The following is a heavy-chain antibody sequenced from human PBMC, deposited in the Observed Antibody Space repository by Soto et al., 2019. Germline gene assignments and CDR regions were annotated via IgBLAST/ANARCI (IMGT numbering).Heavy chain of an antibody. V-gene: IGHV1-8*01. D-gene: IGHD1-26*01. J-gene: IGHJ3*02. CDR3: ARARYSGSYFGAFDI. Sequence: ASVKVSCKAFGYTFTSSHINLGRQATGQGLEWMGWMNPNSGSTSYAQKFQGRVTMTRDTSTSTVYMELSSLRSEDTAVYYCARARYSGSYFGAFDIWGQGTMVTVSS. CDR2: MNPNSGST. CDR1: GYTFTSSH.